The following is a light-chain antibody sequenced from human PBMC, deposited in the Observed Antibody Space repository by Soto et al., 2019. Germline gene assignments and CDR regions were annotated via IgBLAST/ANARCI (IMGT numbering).Light chain of an antibody. J-gene: IGLJ2*01. CDR2: SNS. Sequence: QSVLAQPPSASGTPGQTVTISCSGGSSNIKTNGVSWYQQVPGAAPKLLIYSNSQRPSGAPDRFSGSKSGPSASLAISGLQSEDETNYHCSTWDYSLNGLIFGGGTKVTVL. CDR1: SSNIKTNG. CDR3: STWDYSLNGLI. V-gene: IGLV1-44*01.